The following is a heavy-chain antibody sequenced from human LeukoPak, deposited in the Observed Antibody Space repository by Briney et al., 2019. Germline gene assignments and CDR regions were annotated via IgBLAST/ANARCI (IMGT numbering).Heavy chain of an antibody. CDR3: AKDQYYYGSGSSMATYPASTHIDLFDY. D-gene: IGHD3-10*01. CDR2: INPNSGGT. CDR1: GYTFTGYY. Sequence: GASVKVSCKASGYTFTGYYMHWVRQAPGQGLEWMGWINPNSGGTNYAQKFQGRVTMTRDTSISTAYMELSRLRSDDTAVYYCAKDQYYYGSGSSMATYPASTHIDLFDYWGQGTLVTVSS. V-gene: IGHV1-2*02. J-gene: IGHJ4*02.